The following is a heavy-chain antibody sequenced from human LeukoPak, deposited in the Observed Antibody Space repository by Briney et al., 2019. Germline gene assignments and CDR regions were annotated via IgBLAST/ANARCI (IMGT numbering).Heavy chain of an antibody. CDR3: GRHAYGDFFAAFDI. CDR2: IYRSGST. D-gene: IGHD4-17*01. CDR1: GGSVSTGTYY. J-gene: IGHJ3*02. Sequence: PSETLSLTCTVSGGSVSTGTYYWGWIRQPPGKGLEWIGEIYRSGSTSYNPSLKSRVTISMDKSKNQFSLNLSSVTAADTAVYYCGRHAYGDFFAAFDIWGQGTMVLVSS. V-gene: IGHV4-39*07.